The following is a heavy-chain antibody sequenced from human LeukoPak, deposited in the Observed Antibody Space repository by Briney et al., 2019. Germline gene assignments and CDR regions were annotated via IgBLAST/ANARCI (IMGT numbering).Heavy chain of an antibody. J-gene: IGHJ4*02. Sequence: PSETLSLTCTVSGGSISSYYWSWIRQPPGKGLEWIGYIYYSGSTNYNPSLKSRVTISVDTSKNQFSLKLSSATAADTAVYYCARANGREYYFDYWGQGTLVTVSS. CDR1: GGSISSYY. CDR2: IYYSGST. CDR3: ARANGREYYFDY. V-gene: IGHV4-59*01. D-gene: IGHD1-1*01.